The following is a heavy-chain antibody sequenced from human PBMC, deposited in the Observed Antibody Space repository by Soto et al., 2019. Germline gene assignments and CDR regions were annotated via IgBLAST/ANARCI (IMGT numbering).Heavy chain of an antibody. V-gene: IGHV5-10-1*01. J-gene: IGHJ4*02. CDR2: IDPSDSYT. Sequence: PGESLKISCKGSGYSFTSYWISWVRQMPGKGLEWMGRIDPSDSYTNYSPSFQGHVTISADKSISTAYLQWSSLKASDTAMYYCATSTVSYVDIVSSTTRGYFDHWGQGTLVTVSS. CDR3: ATSTVSYVDIVSSTTRGYFDH. CDR1: GYSFTSYW. D-gene: IGHD5-12*01.